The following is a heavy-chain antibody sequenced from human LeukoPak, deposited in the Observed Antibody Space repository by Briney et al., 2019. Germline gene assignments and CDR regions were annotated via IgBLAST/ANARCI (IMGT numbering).Heavy chain of an antibody. CDR1: GDSTSSGSYY. V-gene: IGHV4-61*02. Sequence: SQTLSLTCTVSGDSTSSGSYYWSWIRQPAGKGLEWIGRIYSSGCTNYNPSLKSRVTISSDTSKNQFSLKLSSVTGADTAVYYCAGTATNGGAFDIWGQGTMVTVSS. CDR3: AGTATNGGAFDI. D-gene: IGHD2-8*01. J-gene: IGHJ3*02. CDR2: IYSSGCT.